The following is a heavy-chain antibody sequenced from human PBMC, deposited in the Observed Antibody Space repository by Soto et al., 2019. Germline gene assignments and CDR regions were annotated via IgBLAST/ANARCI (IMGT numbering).Heavy chain of an antibody. J-gene: IGHJ6*02. Sequence: SVKVSCKASGGTFSSYASSWVRQAPGQGLEWMGGIIPIFGTANYAQKFQGRVTITADESTSTAYMELSSLRSEDTAVYYYAIPRVHSGYCSGGSCYRNYYYGMDVWDQGTTVTVCS. D-gene: IGHD2-15*01. CDR1: GGTFSSYA. V-gene: IGHV1-69*13. CDR3: AIPRVHSGYCSGGSCYRNYYYGMDV. CDR2: IIPIFGTA.